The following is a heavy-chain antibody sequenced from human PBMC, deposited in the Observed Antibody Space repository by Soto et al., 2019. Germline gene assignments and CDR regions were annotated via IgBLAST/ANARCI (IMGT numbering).Heavy chain of an antibody. Sequence: GGSLRLSCAASGFTFSSYGMHWVRQAPGKGLEWVAVIWYDGSNKYYADSVKGRFTISRDNSKNTLYLQMNSLRAEDTAVYYCARDRAGTGGAYFDYWGQGTLVTVSS. CDR3: ARDRAGTGGAYFDY. CDR2: IWYDGSNK. CDR1: GFTFSSYG. V-gene: IGHV3-33*01. D-gene: IGHD6-19*01. J-gene: IGHJ4*02.